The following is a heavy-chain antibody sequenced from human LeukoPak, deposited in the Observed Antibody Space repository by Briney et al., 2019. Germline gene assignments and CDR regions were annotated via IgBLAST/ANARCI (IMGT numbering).Heavy chain of an antibody. CDR1: GFSITTGYY. D-gene: IGHD1-26*01. CDR3: ARTYSGSYSHLEY. CDR2: IYHSGST. J-gene: IGHJ4*02. Sequence: KPSETLSLTCTVSGFSITTGYYWGWIRQPPGKGLEWIGSIYHSGSTYYNPSLKSRVTISVDTSRNQFPLKLSSVTAADTAVYYCARTYSGSYSHLEYWGQGTLVTVSP. V-gene: IGHV4-38-2*02.